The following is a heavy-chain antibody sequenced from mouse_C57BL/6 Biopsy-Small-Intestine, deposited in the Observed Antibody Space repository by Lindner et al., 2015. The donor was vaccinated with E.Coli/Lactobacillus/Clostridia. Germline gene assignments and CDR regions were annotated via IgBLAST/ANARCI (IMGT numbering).Heavy chain of an antibody. J-gene: IGHJ3*01. CDR1: GFSLTSFG. CDR3: ASARGDGSFAY. V-gene: IGHV2-6*01. D-gene: IGHD2-3*01. Sequence: QLQESGPGLVAPSQSLSITCTVSGFSLTSFGVDWVRQSPGKGLEWLGVIWTLGNTNYNSALKSRLSISKDNSKSQVFLKMDSLQTDDTGMYYCASARGDGSFAYWGQGTLVTVSA. CDR2: IWTLGNT.